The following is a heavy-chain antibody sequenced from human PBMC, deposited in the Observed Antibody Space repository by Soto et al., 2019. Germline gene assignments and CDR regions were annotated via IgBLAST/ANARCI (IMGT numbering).Heavy chain of an antibody. CDR2: IYHSGST. CDR1: GYSISSGYY. D-gene: IGHD2-2*01. V-gene: IGHV4-38-2*02. Sequence: PSETLSLTCAVSGYSISSGYYWGWIRQPPGKGLEWIGSIYHSGSTYYNPSLKSRVTISVDTSKNQFSLKLSSVTAADTAVYYCAREGCSSTSCYFIWFDPWGQGTLVTAPQ. CDR3: AREGCSSTSCYFIWFDP. J-gene: IGHJ5*02.